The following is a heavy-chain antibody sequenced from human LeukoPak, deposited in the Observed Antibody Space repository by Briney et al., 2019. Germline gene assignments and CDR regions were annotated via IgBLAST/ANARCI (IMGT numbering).Heavy chain of an antibody. Sequence: PGGSLRLSCAASGFTFSSYDMHWVRQAPGKGLEYVSAISSNGGSTYYANSVKGRFTISRDNSKNTLYLQMGSLRAEDMAVYYCARDLGSGRGYYYFDYWGQGTLVTVSS. CDR2: ISSNGGST. J-gene: IGHJ4*02. D-gene: IGHD1-26*01. V-gene: IGHV3-64*01. CDR1: GFTFSSYD. CDR3: ARDLGSGRGYYYFDY.